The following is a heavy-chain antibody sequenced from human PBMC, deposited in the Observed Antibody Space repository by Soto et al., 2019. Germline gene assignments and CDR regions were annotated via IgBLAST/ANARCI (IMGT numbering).Heavy chain of an antibody. D-gene: IGHD3-22*01. CDR3: ARDPSYYYDSSGLGNWFDP. J-gene: IGHJ5*02. CDR2: ISSSSSYI. V-gene: IGHV3-21*01. CDR1: GFTFSSYS. Sequence: EVQLVESGGGLVKPGGCLRLYCAASGFTFSSYSMTWVRQAPGKGLEWVSSISSSSSYIYYADSVKGRFTISRDNAKNSLYLQMNSLRAEDTAVYYCARDPSYYYDSSGLGNWFDPWGQGTLVTVSS.